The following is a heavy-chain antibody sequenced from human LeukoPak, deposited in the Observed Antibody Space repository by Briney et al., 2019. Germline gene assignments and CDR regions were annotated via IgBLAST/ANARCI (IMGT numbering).Heavy chain of an antibody. CDR3: ARDRYDYVWGSYRYRFDY. CDR1: GFTFSSYS. V-gene: IGHV3-21*01. J-gene: IGHJ4*02. D-gene: IGHD3-16*02. CDR2: ISSSSSYI. Sequence: GGSLRLSCAASGFTFSSYSMNWVRQAPGKGLEWVSSISSSSSYIYYADSVKGRFTISRDNAKNSLYLQMNSLRAEDTAVYYCARDRYDYVWGSYRYRFDYWGQGTLVTVSS.